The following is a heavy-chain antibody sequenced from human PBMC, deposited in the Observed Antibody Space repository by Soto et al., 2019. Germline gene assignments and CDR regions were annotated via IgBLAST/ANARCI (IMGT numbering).Heavy chain of an antibody. J-gene: IGHJ6*02. CDR3: AADPEGGDDYYYYGMDV. CDR2: IVVGSGNT. CDR1: GFTFTSSA. D-gene: IGHD3-16*01. V-gene: IGHV1-58*01. Sequence: SVKVSCKASGFTFTSSAVQWVRQARGQRLEWIGWIVVGSGNTNYAQKFQERVTITRDMSTSTAYMELSSLRSEDTAVYYCAADPEGGDDYYYYGMDVWGQGTSVTVSS.